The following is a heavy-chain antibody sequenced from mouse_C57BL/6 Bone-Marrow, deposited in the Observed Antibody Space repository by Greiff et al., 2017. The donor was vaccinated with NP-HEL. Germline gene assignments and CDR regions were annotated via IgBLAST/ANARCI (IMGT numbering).Heavy chain of an antibody. CDR1: GYTFTDYY. V-gene: IGHV1-26*01. J-gene: IGHJ3*01. CDR3: AKGGSAY. Sequence: EVQLQQSGPELVKPGASVKISCKASGYTFTDYYMNWVKQSPGKSLEWIGDINPNNGGTSYNQKFKGKATLTVDKSSSTAYMELRSLTSEDSAVYYCAKGGSAYWGQGTLVTVSS. CDR2: INPNNGGT. D-gene: IGHD1-1*01.